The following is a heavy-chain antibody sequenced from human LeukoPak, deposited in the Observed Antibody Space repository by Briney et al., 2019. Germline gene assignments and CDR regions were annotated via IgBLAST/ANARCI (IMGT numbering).Heavy chain of an antibody. V-gene: IGHV4-39*07. CDR3: ARDDAVTTGVAFDI. Sequence: SETLSLTCTVSGGSVSNDNHCWSWIRQPPGKGLEWIGEINHSGSTNYNPSLKSRVTISVDTSKNQFSLKLSSVTAADTAVYYCARDDAVTTGVAFDIWGQGTMVTVSS. CDR2: INHSGST. D-gene: IGHD4-17*01. CDR1: GGSVSNDNHC. J-gene: IGHJ3*02.